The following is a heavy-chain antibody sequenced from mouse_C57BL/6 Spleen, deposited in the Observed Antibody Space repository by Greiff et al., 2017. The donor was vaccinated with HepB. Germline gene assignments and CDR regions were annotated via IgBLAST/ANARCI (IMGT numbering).Heavy chain of an antibody. CDR2: IHPNSGST. Sequence: QVQLKQPGAELVKPGASVKLSCKASGYTFTSYWMHWVKQRPGQGLEWIGMIHPNSGSTNYNEKFKSKATLTVDKSSSTAYMQLSSLTSEDSAVYYCARSSLYYGSTPCAYWGQGTLVTVSA. CDR1: GYTFTSYW. J-gene: IGHJ3*01. D-gene: IGHD1-1*01. CDR3: ARSSLYYGSTPCAY. V-gene: IGHV1-64*01.